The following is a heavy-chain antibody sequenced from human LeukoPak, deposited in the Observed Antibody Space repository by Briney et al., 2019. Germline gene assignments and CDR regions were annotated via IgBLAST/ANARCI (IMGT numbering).Heavy chain of an antibody. D-gene: IGHD3-22*01. CDR3: ARGGPVVSHFDY. CDR2: IYYSGST. CDR1: GGSISSGGYY. J-gene: IGHJ4*02. V-gene: IGHV4-31*03. Sequence: SETLSLTCTVSGGSISSGGYYWSWIRQHPGKGLEWIGYIYYSGSTYYNPSLKSRVTISVDTSKNQFSPKLSSVTAADTAVYYCARGGPVVSHFDYWGQGTLVTVSS.